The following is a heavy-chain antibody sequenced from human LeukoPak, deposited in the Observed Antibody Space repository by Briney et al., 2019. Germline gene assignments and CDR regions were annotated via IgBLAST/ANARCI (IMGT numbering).Heavy chain of an antibody. D-gene: IGHD2-15*01. CDR2: INPNSGGT. CDR1: GYTFTGYY. CDR3: APDCSGGSCSTFDY. J-gene: IGHJ4*02. V-gene: IGHV1-2*06. Sequence: ASVKVSCKASGYTFTGYYMHWVRQAPGQGLEWMGRINPNSGGTNYAQKFQGRVTMTRDTSISTAYMELSRLRSDDTAVYYCAPDCSGGSCSTFDYWGQGTLVTVSS.